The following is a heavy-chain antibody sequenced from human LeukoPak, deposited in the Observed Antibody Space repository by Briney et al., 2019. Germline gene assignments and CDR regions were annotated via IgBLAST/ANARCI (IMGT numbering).Heavy chain of an antibody. V-gene: IGHV3-7*03. Sequence: GGSLRLSCAASGFTFGTYAMSWVRQTPGQGLEWVANINVDGTAEYYVDSVKGRFTISRDNAKNSLYLQMNSLRAEDTAVYYCARDPYRFAFDIWGQGTVVLVSS. D-gene: IGHD1-26*01. CDR3: ARDPYRFAFDI. CDR1: GFTFGTYA. CDR2: INVDGTAE. J-gene: IGHJ3*02.